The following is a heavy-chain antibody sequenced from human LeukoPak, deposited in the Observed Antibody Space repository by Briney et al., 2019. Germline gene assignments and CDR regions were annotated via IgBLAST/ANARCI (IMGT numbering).Heavy chain of an antibody. V-gene: IGHV1-3*01. Sequence: ASVKVSFKASGYNFTSYAMHWVRQAPGQRLEWMGWINAGNGNTKYSQKFQGRVTMTRDTSTSTVYMELSSLRSEDTAVYYCAREGPPNNDYYDSSIDYWGQGTLVTVSS. CDR1: GYNFTSYA. CDR3: AREGPPNNDYYDSSIDY. D-gene: IGHD3-22*01. CDR2: INAGNGNT. J-gene: IGHJ4*02.